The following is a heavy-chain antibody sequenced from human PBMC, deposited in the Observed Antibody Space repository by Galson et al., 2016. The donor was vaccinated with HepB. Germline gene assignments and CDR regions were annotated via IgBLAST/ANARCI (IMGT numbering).Heavy chain of an antibody. V-gene: IGHV1-3*01. Sequence: SVKVSCKASGYTFTKNAIHWMRQAPGQRLEWMGWINGDNGDTEYPQKFQDRVTITRDTSASTADMELSSRRSEDTAVYYCARGLLRYSSSWSVSFDFWGQGSRGTVSS. J-gene: IGHJ4*02. CDR3: ARGLLRYSSSWSVSFDF. CDR1: GYTFTKNA. CDR2: INGDNGDT. D-gene: IGHD6-13*01.